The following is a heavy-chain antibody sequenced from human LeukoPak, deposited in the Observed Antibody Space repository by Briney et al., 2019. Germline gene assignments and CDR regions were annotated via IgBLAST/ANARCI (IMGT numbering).Heavy chain of an antibody. J-gene: IGHJ4*02. V-gene: IGHV1-18*01. CDR3: ARDVSFVGGSSIFDY. Sequence: ASVKVSCKASGYTFTSYGISWVRQAPGQGLEWMGWISAYNGNTNYAQKLQGRVTMTTDTSTSTAYMELRGLRSDDTAVYYCARDVSFVGGSSIFDYWGQGTPVTVSS. D-gene: IGHD1-26*01. CDR1: GYTFTSYG. CDR2: ISAYNGNT.